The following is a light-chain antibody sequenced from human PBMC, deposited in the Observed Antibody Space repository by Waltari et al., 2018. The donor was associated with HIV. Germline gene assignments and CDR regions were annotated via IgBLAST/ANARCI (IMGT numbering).Light chain of an antibody. Sequence: QSALTQSASVSGSPGQSITIPCTGTSSAVGAYTIVSWYQQHPGEVPKLLIYEVTKRPSGVSTRFSGSKSANTASLTISGLQAEDEADYYCCSYAGSGLVFGGGTKLTVL. V-gene: IGLV2-23*02. CDR3: CSYAGSGLV. CDR1: SSAVGAYTI. CDR2: EVT. J-gene: IGLJ3*02.